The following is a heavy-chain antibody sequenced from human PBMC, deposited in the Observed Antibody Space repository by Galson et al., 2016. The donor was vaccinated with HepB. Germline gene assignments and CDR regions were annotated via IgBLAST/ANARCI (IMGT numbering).Heavy chain of an antibody. CDR1: GFTISTYG. CDR2: ISYDGSIK. CDR3: VKERTVTTASGYYFAMDV. D-gene: IGHD4-17*01. Sequence: SLRLSCAASGFTISTYGMHWVRQAPGKGLEWVAVISYDGSIKHYADSVKDRFTVSSDISKNTLHLQMNSLRSDDTAVYYCVKERTVTTASGYYFAMDVWGQGTTVTVSS. V-gene: IGHV3-30*18. J-gene: IGHJ6*02.